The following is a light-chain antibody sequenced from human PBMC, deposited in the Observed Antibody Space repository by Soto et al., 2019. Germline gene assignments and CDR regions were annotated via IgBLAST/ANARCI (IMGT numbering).Light chain of an antibody. J-gene: IGKJ1*01. Sequence: DIVMTQSPLSLPVTPGEPATLSCRASQNVYNNLAWYQQKPGQAPRLLIHGASNRASGIPDRFSGSGSGTDFTLTISRLEPEDFAVYYCQQYGGSPRTFGQGTKVDIK. V-gene: IGKV3-20*01. CDR1: QNVYNN. CDR3: QQYGGSPRT. CDR2: GAS.